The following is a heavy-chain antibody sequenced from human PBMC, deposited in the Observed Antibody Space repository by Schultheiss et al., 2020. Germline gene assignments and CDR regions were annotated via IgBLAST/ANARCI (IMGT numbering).Heavy chain of an antibody. Sequence: SQTLSLTCTVSGGSIRSYYWSWIRQPPGKGLELIGYIYSSGSTNYNPSLKSRVTISVDTSKNQFSLKLSSVTAADTAVYYCARLVVPAAMPILRDYWGQGTLVTVSS. CDR3: ARLVVPAAMPILRDY. V-gene: IGHV4-59*12. CDR2: IYSSGST. J-gene: IGHJ4*02. D-gene: IGHD2-2*01. CDR1: GGSIRSYY.